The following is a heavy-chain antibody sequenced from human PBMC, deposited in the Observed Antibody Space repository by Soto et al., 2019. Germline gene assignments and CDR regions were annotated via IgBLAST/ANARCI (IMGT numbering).Heavy chain of an antibody. D-gene: IGHD3-22*01. CDR2: INPSGGST. CDR1: GYTFTSYY. V-gene: IGHV1-46*01. Sequence: ASVKVSCKASGYTFTSYYMHWVRQAPGQGLEWMGIINPSGGSTSYAQKFQGRVTITADKSTSTAYMELSSLRSEDTAVYYCASGDDYYDSSGYYGEAFDIWGQGTMVTVSS. J-gene: IGHJ3*02. CDR3: ASGDDYYDSSGYYGEAFDI.